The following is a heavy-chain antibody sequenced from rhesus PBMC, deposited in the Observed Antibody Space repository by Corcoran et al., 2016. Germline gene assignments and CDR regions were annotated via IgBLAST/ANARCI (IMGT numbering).Heavy chain of an antibody. CDR3: AKGWDTVTTIDY. CDR1: GFTFSSYG. D-gene: IGHD4-23*01. J-gene: IGHJ4*01. CDR2: INSVGGST. Sequence: EVQLVETGGGLVQPGGSLKLSCAASGFTFSSYGMSWVRQAPGKGLEWVSAINSVGGSTYHADSVKGRFTISRDNSKNTLSLQMNSLRAEDTAVYYCAKGWDTVTTIDYWGQGVLVTVSS. V-gene: IGHV3S5*01.